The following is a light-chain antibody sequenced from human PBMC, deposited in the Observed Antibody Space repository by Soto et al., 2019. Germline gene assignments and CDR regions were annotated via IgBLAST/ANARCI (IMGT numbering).Light chain of an antibody. Sequence: EIVMTQSPATLSVSQGERATLSCRARQSVSSNLAWFQQNPGQAPRLLLYAVSTRATGVPGRFSGSGSGTEFTLTISSLQSEDSAVYYCEQHNHWPSFGHGTKLDIK. J-gene: IGKJ2*01. CDR3: EQHNHWPS. CDR1: QSVSSN. V-gene: IGKV3-15*01. CDR2: AVS.